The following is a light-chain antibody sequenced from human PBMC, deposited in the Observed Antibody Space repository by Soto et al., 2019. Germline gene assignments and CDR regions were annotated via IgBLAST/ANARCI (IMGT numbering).Light chain of an antibody. J-gene: IGLJ1*01. CDR3: STYSRRFLAV. Sequence: QSALTQPASVSGSPGQSITISCTGTSSDVGDFHFVSWYQQQPGKVPKLLIFDTVNRPSEVSSRFSGSKSGNTASLTISELQADDEAAYYCSTYSRRFLAVFGGGTQLTVL. CDR1: SSDVGDFHF. CDR2: DTV. V-gene: IGLV2-14*03.